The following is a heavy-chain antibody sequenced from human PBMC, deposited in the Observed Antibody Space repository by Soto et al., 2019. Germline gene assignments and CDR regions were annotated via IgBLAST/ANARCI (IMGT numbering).Heavy chain of an antibody. V-gene: IGHV3-49*04. D-gene: IGHD3-3*01. CDR1: GFTFGDYA. CDR2: IRSKAYGGTT. J-gene: IGHJ6*02. CDR3: TRSYYDFWSGYYYYYYGMDV. Sequence: GVLRLSCTASGFTFGDYAMSWVRQAPGKGLEWVGFIRSKAYGGTTEYAASVKGRFTISRDDSKSIAYLQMNSLKTEDTAVYYCTRSYYDFWSGYYYYYYGMDVWGQGTTVTVSS.